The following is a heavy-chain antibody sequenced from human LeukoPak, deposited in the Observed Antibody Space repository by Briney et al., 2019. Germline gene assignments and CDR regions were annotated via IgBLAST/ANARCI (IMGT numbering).Heavy chain of an antibody. V-gene: IGHV4-34*01. CDR2: INHSGST. CDR1: GGSFSGYY. CDR3: ARGRGSSGW. D-gene: IGHD6-19*01. J-gene: IGHJ1*01. Sequence: SETLSLTCAVYGGSFSGYYWCWIRQPPGKGLEWIGEINHSGSTNYNPSLKSRVTISVDTSKNQFSLKLSSVTAADTAVYYCARGRGSSGWWGQGSLVTVYS.